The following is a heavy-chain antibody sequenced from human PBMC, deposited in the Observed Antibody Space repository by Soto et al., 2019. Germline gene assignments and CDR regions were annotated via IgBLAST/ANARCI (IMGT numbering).Heavy chain of an antibody. V-gene: IGHV4-30-4*01. J-gene: IGHJ6*02. CDR3: GRGQTAIDV. CDR2: IYYSGST. Sequence: SETLSLTCSVSGGTITRGDHFWSWVRQSTGKGLEWLGYIYYSGSTYYNPSLKGRVMMTIDTSKHQFSLNLSSVTAADTAVFYCGRGQTAIDVWGQGTTVTVSS. D-gene: IGHD5-18*01. CDR1: GGTITRGDHF.